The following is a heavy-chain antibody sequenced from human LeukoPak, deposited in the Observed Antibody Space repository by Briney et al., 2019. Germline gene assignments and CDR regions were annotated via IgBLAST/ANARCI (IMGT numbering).Heavy chain of an antibody. CDR3: ATYSSQIYYYYMDV. CDR1: GFTFSDYY. CDR2: ISGSGSTM. Sequence: GGSLRLSCAASGFTFSDYYMSWLRQAPGKGLEWVSYISGSGSTMYYADSVQGRFTISRDNAKNSLFLQMNSLRAEDTAVYYCATYSSQIYYYYMDVWGKGTTVTISS. J-gene: IGHJ6*03. V-gene: IGHV3-11*01. D-gene: IGHD3-22*01.